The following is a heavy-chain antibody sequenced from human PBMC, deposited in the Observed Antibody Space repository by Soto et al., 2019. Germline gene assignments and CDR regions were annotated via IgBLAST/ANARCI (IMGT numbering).Heavy chain of an antibody. J-gene: IGHJ5*02. Sequence: QVQLVQSGAEVKKPGASVKVSCKASGYTFTSYAMHWVRQAPGQRLEWMGWINAGNGNTKYSQKFQGRVTITRDTSASTAYMELSSLRSEDTAVYYCAKAPPWICSSTSCYARPILSGSDNWFDPWGQGTLVTVSS. CDR2: INAGNGNT. D-gene: IGHD2-2*01. CDR3: AKAPPWICSSTSCYARPILSGSDNWFDP. V-gene: IGHV1-3*01. CDR1: GYTFTSYA.